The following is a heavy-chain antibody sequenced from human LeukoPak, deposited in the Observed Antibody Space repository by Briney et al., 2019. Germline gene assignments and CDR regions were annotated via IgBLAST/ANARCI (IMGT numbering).Heavy chain of an antibody. Sequence: PSETLSLTCAVYGGSFSGYYWNWIRQPPGKGLEWIGEINHSGSTNYNPSLKSRVTMSVDTSKNQFSLKLSSVTAADTAVYYCARVPGPNWFDPWGQGTLVTVSS. CDR1: GGSFSGYY. CDR2: INHSGST. CDR3: ARVPGPNWFDP. V-gene: IGHV4-34*01. J-gene: IGHJ5*02.